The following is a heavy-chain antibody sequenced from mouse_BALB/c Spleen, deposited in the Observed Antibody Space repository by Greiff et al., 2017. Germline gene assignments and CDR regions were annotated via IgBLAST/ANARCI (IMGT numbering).Heavy chain of an antibody. CDR3: ARWSSGYFDV. CDR1: GFNIKDTY. J-gene: IGHJ1*01. V-gene: IGHV14-3*02. CDR2: IDPANGNT. Sequence: VQLKESGAELVKPGASVKLSCTASGFNIKDTYMHWVKQRPEQGLEWIGRIDPANGNTKYDPKFQGKATITADTSSNTAYLQLSSLTSEDTAVYYCARWSSGYFDVWGAGTTVTVSS.